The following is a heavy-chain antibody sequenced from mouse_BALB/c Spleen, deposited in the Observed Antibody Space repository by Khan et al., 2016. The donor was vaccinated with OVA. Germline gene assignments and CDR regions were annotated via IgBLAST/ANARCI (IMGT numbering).Heavy chain of an antibody. J-gene: IGHJ3*01. Sequence: QVQLQQSRAELVRPGSSVKISCKASGYAFSNYWMNWVKQRPGQGLEWIGQIYPGDGDTSCNGKFRGKATLTADKSSSTAYMQLSSLTSEDSAVYFCARSGYDYFAYWGQGTLVTVSA. CDR3: ARSGYDYFAY. D-gene: IGHD2-14*01. CDR2: IYPGDGDT. CDR1: GYAFSNYW. V-gene: IGHV1-80*01.